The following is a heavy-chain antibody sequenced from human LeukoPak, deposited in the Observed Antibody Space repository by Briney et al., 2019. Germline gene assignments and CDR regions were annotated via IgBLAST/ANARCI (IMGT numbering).Heavy chain of an antibody. CDR3: ARDQSNDY. CDR2: IKQDGSEK. V-gene: IGHV3-7*05. CDR1: GFTFSRYW. J-gene: IGHJ4*02. Sequence: GGSLRLSCAASGFTFSRYWLSWVRQAPGKGPEWVANIKQDGSEKYYVDSVKGRFTISRDNAKNSLYLQMNSLRAEDTAVYYCARDQSNDYWGQGTLVTVSS.